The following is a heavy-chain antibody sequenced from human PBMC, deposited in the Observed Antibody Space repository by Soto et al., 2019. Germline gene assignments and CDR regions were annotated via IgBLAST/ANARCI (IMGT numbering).Heavy chain of an antibody. CDR3: ASAIRFLEWLFVGMAV. V-gene: IGHV1-69*01. CDR2: IIPIFGTA. J-gene: IGHJ6*04. CDR1: GGTFSSYA. D-gene: IGHD3-3*01. Sequence: QVQLVQSGAEVKNPGSSVKVSCKASGGTFSSYAISWVRQAPGQGLEWMGGIIPIFGTANYAQKFQGRVTITADETTITAYLELSSLRSDDTAVYYCASAIRFLEWLFVGMAVWGKGTTVTVSS.